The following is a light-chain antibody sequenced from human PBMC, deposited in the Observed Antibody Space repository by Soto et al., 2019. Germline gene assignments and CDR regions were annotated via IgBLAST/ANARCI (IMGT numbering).Light chain of an antibody. CDR3: SSYTSSATYV. Sequence: QSVLTQPASVSGSPGQSSTISCTRTSSDVGAYNYVSWYQQHPGKAPKLIIYDVSNRPSGVSNRFSGSKSGNTASLSISGLQAEDEADSYCSSYTSSATYVFGTGPKAPS. CDR1: SSDVGAYNY. J-gene: IGLJ1*01. V-gene: IGLV2-14*01. CDR2: DVS.